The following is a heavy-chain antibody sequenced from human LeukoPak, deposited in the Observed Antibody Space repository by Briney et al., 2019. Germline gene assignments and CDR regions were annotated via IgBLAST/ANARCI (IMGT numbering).Heavy chain of an antibody. V-gene: IGHV4-4*02. CDR1: GGSISSSYW. CDR3: ARDLTYYYGSGSYPTYYFDY. Sequence: PSGTLSLTCVVSGGSISSSYWWSWVRQSPEKGLEWIGEIYHSGSTSYNPSLRSRVTMSVDKSKNQFSLKLSSVTAADTAVYYCARDLTYYYGSGSYPTYYFDYWGQGTLVTVSS. D-gene: IGHD3-10*01. J-gene: IGHJ4*02. CDR2: IYHSGST.